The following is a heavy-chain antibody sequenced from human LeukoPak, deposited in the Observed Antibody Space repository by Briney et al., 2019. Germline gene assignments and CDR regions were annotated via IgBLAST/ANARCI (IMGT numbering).Heavy chain of an antibody. Sequence: ASVKVSCKVSGYTLTELSMHWVRQAPGKGLEWMGGFDPEDGETIYAQKFQGRVTMTEDTSTDTAYMELNSLRAEDTAMYYCARGGDSTTWFYYFDYXXQGTLVTVSS. CDR1: GYTLTELS. J-gene: IGHJ4*02. V-gene: IGHV1-24*01. CDR3: ARGGDSTTWFYYFDY. D-gene: IGHD2-21*01. CDR2: FDPEDGET.